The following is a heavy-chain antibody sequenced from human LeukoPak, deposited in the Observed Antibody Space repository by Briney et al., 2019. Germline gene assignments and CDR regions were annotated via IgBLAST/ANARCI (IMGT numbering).Heavy chain of an antibody. CDR1: GGSISSDSYY. CDR2: INYSGST. CDR3: ARSGDSSGYYYGYFDY. D-gene: IGHD3-22*01. J-gene: IGHJ4*02. V-gene: IGHV4-61*01. Sequence: SETLSLTCTVSGGSISSDSYYWSWIRQPPGKGLEWIGYINYSGSTNYNPSVKSRVTISVDTSKNQFSLKLSSVTAADTAVYYCARSGDSSGYYYGYFDYWGRGTLVTVSS.